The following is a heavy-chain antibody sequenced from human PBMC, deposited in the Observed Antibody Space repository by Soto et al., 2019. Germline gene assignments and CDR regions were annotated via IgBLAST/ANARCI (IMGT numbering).Heavy chain of an antibody. J-gene: IGHJ4*02. CDR2: AHHSGRI. V-gene: IGHV4-4*02. Sequence: QVQLQESGPGLVKPSGTLSLTCTVSGGSMTSSNWWNWVRQSPGKGLEWIGEAHHSGRINYNPSPQSRLTISVEKSKNHFSLKLSSVTAADTAVYYCARSEATGLDYWGQGTLVTVSS. CDR3: ARSEATGLDY. D-gene: IGHD1-26*01. CDR1: GGSMTSSNW.